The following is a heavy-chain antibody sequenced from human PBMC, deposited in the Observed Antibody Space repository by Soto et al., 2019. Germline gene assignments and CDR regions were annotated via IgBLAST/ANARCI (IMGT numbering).Heavy chain of an antibody. Sequence: GGSLRLSCAASGFTFSNAWMSWVRQAPGKGLEWVGRIKSKTDGGTTDYAAPVKGRLTISRNDSKNTLYLQMNSLKTEDTAVYYCTTGRRGYDFGSDAFDIWGQGTMVTVSS. CDR2: IKSKTDGGTT. D-gene: IGHD5-12*01. J-gene: IGHJ3*02. V-gene: IGHV3-15*01. CDR3: TTGRRGYDFGSDAFDI. CDR1: GFTFSNAW.